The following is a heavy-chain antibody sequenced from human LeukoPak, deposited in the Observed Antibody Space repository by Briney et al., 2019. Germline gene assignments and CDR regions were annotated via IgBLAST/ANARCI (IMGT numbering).Heavy chain of an antibody. CDR1: GYRFTSQW. J-gene: IGHJ4*02. Sequence: GESLRISCKGSGYRFTSQWISCVRQMPGKGLEWMGRIDPSDSYTNYSPSFQGHVTISADKSISTAYLQWSSLKASDTTMYYCAIGTYHTNWGQGTLVTVSS. D-gene: IGHD1-26*01. V-gene: IGHV5-10-1*01. CDR2: IDPSDSYT. CDR3: AIGTYHTN.